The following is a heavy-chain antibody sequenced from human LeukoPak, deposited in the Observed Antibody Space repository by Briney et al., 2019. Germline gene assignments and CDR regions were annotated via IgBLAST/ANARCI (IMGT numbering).Heavy chain of an antibody. J-gene: IGHJ4*02. CDR3: ARRRDSSGYVDY. Sequence: ADTQSLICTLSGGSISSYYWSWVRQPPGKGLEWIGYIYYSGSTNYNPSLKSRVTISVDTSKNQFSLKLSAVTAADTAVYYCARRRDSSGYVDYWGQGTLVTVSS. CDR2: IYYSGST. V-gene: IGHV4-59*08. D-gene: IGHD3-22*01. CDR1: GGSISSYY.